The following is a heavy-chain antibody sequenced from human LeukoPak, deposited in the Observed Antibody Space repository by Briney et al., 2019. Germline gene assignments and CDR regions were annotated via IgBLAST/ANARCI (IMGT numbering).Heavy chain of an antibody. CDR1: GYTFTSYG. V-gene: IGHV1-18*01. Sequence: ASVKVSCKASGYTFTSYGISWVRQAPGQGLEWMGWISAYNGNTNYAQKLQGRVTMTTDTSTSTAYMELRSLRSDDTAVYYCARDYELTGDRYYYYMDVWGKGTTVTVSS. CDR2: ISAYNGNT. CDR3: ARDYELTGDRYYYYMDV. J-gene: IGHJ6*03. D-gene: IGHD7-27*01.